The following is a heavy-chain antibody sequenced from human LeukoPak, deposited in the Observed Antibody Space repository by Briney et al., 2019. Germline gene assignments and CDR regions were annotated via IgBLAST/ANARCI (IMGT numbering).Heavy chain of an antibody. J-gene: IGHJ4*02. V-gene: IGHV4-34*01. CDR1: GGSFSGYY. D-gene: IGHD3-3*01. CDR2: INHSGST. Sequence: SETLSLTCAVYGGSFSGYYWSWIRQPPGKGLEWIGEINHSGSTNYNPSLKSRVTISVDTSKNQFSLKLSTVTAADTAVYYCARGVNDFWSGPPFRPPTFGYWGQGTLVTVSS. CDR3: ARGVNDFWSGPPFRPPTFGY.